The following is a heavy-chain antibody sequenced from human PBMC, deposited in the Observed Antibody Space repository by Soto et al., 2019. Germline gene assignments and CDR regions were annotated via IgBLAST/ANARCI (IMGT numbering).Heavy chain of an antibody. CDR3: AKIRSAAILWYGSGSDYLDY. Sequence: QVQLVESGGGVVQPGRSLRLSCAASGFTFSSYGMHWVRQAPGKGLEWVAVISYDGSNKYYADSVKGRFTISRDNSKNTLYLQMNSRRAEDTAVYYCAKIRSAAILWYGSGSDYLDYWGQGTLVTVSS. CDR2: ISYDGSNK. CDR1: GFTFSSYG. D-gene: IGHD3-10*01. J-gene: IGHJ4*02. V-gene: IGHV3-30*18.